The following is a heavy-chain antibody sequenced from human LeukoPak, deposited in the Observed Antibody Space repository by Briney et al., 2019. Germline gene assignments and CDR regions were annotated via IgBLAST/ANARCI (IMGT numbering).Heavy chain of an antibody. CDR3: ARGLPIFGVVPPGYYFDY. V-gene: IGHV1-18*01. J-gene: IGHJ4*02. Sequence: ASVKVSCKTSGYTFTSYGIDWVRQAPGQGLEWMGWISGYNGDTSYARNLQGRVTMTTDTSTSTAYMELRSLRSDDTGVYYCARGLPIFGVVPPGYYFDYWGQGTLVTVSS. D-gene: IGHD3-3*01. CDR2: ISGYNGDT. CDR1: GYTFTSYG.